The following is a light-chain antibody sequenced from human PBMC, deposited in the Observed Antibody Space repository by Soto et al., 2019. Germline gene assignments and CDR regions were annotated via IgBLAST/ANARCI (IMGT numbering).Light chain of an antibody. CDR1: QAVASRD. J-gene: IGKJ1*01. CDR2: GAS. Sequence: EIVLTQSPGTLSLSPGERATLSCRASQAVASRDLAWYQQKSGQAPRLLIYGASSRAIHTPDRFSGSGSGTDFTLTISGLEPEDVAMYYCQHFGSSLWTFGQGTKVEI. CDR3: QHFGSSLWT. V-gene: IGKV3-20*01.